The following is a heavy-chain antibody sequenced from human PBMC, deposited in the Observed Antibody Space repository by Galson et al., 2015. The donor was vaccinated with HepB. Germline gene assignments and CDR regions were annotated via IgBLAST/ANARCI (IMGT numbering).Heavy chain of an antibody. D-gene: IGHD5-18*01. CDR3: AREEGYRGGYYYYYYYMDV. CDR2: ISSSSTI. J-gene: IGHJ6*03. CDR1: GFTFSSYS. Sequence: SLRLSCAASGFTFSSYSMNWVRQAPGKGLEWVSYISSSSTIYYADSVKGRFTIPRDNAKNSLYLQMNSLRAEDTAVYYCAREEGYRGGYYYYYYYMDVWGKGTTVTVSS. V-gene: IGHV3-48*01.